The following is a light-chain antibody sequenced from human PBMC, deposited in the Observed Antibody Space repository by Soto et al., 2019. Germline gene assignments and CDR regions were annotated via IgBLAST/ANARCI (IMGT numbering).Light chain of an antibody. CDR1: QGLVHSDGNTY. Sequence: DIVMTQTPLSSPVTLGQPASISCRSSQGLVHSDGNTYLSWLQQRPGQPPRLLIYETSNRFSGVPDRFSGSGAGTDFTLKISRVEAEDVGIYYCMQATQFPYTFGQGTKLEIK. CDR3: MQATQFPYT. J-gene: IGKJ2*01. V-gene: IGKV2-24*01. CDR2: ETS.